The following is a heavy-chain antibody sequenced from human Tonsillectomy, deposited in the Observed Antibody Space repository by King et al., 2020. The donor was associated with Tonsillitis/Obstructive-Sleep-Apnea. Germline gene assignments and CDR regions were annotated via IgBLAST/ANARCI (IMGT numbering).Heavy chain of an antibody. CDR1: GFTFSSYW. D-gene: IGHD5-18*01. V-gene: IGHV3-74*01. Sequence: VQLVESGGGLVQPGGSLRLSCAASGFTFSSYWMLWVRQAPGKGLVLVSRINSDGSSANYADFVRGRFTISRDNAQNTLYLQMNSLRAEDTAVYYCARAIGNSYGHTPYYYYGMDVWGQGTTVTVSS. CDR3: ARAIGNSYGHTPYYYYGMDV. CDR2: INSDGSSA. J-gene: IGHJ6*02.